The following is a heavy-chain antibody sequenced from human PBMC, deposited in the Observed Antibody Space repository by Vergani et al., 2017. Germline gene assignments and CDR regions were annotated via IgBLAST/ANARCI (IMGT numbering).Heavy chain of an antibody. Sequence: QVQLQESGPGLVKPSETLSLTCTVSGGSVSSGSYYWSWIRQPAGKGLEWIGYIYYSGSTNYNPSLKSRVTISVDTSKNQFSLKLSSVTAADTAVYYCARDGSYDSRGLVDYWGQGTLVTVSS. D-gene: IGHD3-22*01. CDR3: ARDGSYDSRGLVDY. CDR1: GGSVSSGSYY. CDR2: IYYSGST. V-gene: IGHV4-61*10. J-gene: IGHJ4*02.